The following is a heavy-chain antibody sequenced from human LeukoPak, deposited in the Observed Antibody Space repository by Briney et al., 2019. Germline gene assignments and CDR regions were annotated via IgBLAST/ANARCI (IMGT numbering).Heavy chain of an antibody. CDR2: ISGSSDDI. J-gene: IGHJ4*02. CDR1: EFTFSSYS. CDR3: ARRGYHDYSGFDY. D-gene: IGHD1-26*01. Sequence: PGGSLRLSCAGSEFTFSSYSMHWVRQAPGKGLEWVSSISGSSDDIYYADSVKGRLTVSRDNSKNSLYLQMKRLRAEDTALYYCARRGYHDYSGFDYWGQGTLVTVSS. V-gene: IGHV3-21*06.